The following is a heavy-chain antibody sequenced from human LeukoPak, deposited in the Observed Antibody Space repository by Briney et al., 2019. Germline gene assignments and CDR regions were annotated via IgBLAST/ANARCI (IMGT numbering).Heavy chain of an antibody. Sequence: GGSLRLSCAASGFTFSSYAMSWVRQAPGKGLEWVANIKQDGSKKSYVDSVKGRFTISRDNAKNSLYLQMNSLRAEDTAIYYCTRVGYIDEGIDYWGQGTLVTVSS. CDR1: GFTFSSYA. CDR3: TRVGYIDEGIDY. J-gene: IGHJ4*02. CDR2: IKQDGSKK. V-gene: IGHV3-7*04. D-gene: IGHD5-24*01.